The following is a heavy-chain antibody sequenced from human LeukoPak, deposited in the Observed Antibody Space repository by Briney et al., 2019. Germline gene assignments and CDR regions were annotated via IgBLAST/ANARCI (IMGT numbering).Heavy chain of an antibody. V-gene: IGHV4-59*08. Sequence: SETLSLTCAVSGGSISSYYWSWIRQPPGKGLEWIGYIYYSGSTNYNPSLKSRVTMSVDTSKNQFSLELTSVTAADTAVYYCARGPYYDFWSGYPYFDYWGQGTLVTVSS. J-gene: IGHJ4*02. CDR2: IYYSGST. CDR3: ARGPYYDFWSGYPYFDY. D-gene: IGHD3-3*01. CDR1: GGSISSYY.